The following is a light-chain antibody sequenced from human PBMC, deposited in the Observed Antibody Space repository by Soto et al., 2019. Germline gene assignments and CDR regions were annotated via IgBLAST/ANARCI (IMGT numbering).Light chain of an antibody. J-gene: IGKJ4*01. CDR3: QQYDTLPNLT. CDR1: QDISNY. CDR2: DAS. Sequence: DIQMTQSPSSLSASVGDRVTITCQASQDISNYLNWYQQKPGKAPKLLIYDASNLETGVPSRFSGSGSGTDFTFTISSLQPEDIATYYCQQYDTLPNLTLGQGTKV. V-gene: IGKV1-33*01.